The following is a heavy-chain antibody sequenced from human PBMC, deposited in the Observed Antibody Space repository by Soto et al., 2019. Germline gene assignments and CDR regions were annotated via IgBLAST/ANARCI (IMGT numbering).Heavy chain of an antibody. CDR3: ARPPLMVRGDYMDV. Sequence: GGSLRLSCAASGFTVSSNYMSWVRQAPGKGLEWVSVIYSGGSTYYADSVKGRFTISRDNSKNTLYLQMNSLRAEDTAVYYCARPPLMVRGDYMDVWGKGTTVTVSS. J-gene: IGHJ6*03. CDR1: GFTVSSNY. D-gene: IGHD2-8*01. CDR2: IYSGGST. V-gene: IGHV3-66*01.